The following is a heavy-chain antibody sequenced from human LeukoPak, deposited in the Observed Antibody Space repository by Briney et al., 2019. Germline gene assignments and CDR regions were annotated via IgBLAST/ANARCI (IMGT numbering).Heavy chain of an antibody. J-gene: IGHJ4*02. D-gene: IGHD2-2*01. Sequence: SETLSLTCAVYGGPFSGYYWSWIRQPPGKGLEWIGEINHSGSTNYNPSLKSRVTISVDTSKNQFSLKLSSVTAADTAVYYCARGGRMAVVVPALDYWGQGTLVTVSS. CDR3: ARGGRMAVVVPALDY. CDR2: INHSGST. CDR1: GGPFSGYY. V-gene: IGHV4-34*01.